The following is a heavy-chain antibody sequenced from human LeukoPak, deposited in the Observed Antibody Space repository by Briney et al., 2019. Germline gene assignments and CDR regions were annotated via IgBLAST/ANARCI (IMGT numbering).Heavy chain of an antibody. V-gene: IGHV4-59*01. D-gene: IGHD5/OR15-5a*01. CDR1: GGSISSYY. CDR2: IYYSGST. J-gene: IGHJ4*02. CDR3: AREARFSTSEDY. Sequence: KPSETLSLTCTVSGGSISSYYWSWIRQPPGKGLEWIGYIYYSGSTNYNPSLKSRVTISVDTSKNQFSLKLSSVTAADTAVYYCAREARFSTSEDYWGQGTLVTVSS.